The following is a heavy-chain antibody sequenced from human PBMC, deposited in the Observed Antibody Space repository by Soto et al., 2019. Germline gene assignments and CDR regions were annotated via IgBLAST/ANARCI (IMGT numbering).Heavy chain of an antibody. CDR3: ARVGRWEWLFATETYYVDG. CDR2: IWYDGSNK. Sequence: GGSLRLSCAASGFTFSSYGMHWVRQAPGKGLEWVAVIWYDGSNKYYADSVKGRFTISRDNSKNTLYLQMNSLRAEDTAVYYCARVGRWEWLFATETYYVDGWGKGTTVTVAS. D-gene: IGHD3-3*01. CDR1: GFTFSSYG. V-gene: IGHV3-33*01. J-gene: IGHJ6*03.